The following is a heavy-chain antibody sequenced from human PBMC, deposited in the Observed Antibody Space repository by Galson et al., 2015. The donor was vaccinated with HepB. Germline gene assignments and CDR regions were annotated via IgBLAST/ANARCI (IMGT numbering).Heavy chain of an antibody. D-gene: IGHD5-18*01. Sequence: QSGAEVKKPGESLKISCKASGYIFSNYWIGWVRQMPGKGLEWMGIIFPSDSDTRYSPSFQGQVTISADKSISTAYLQWSRLKASDTAIYYCARRRGYSYGYGDSWGQGTLVTVSS. J-gene: IGHJ4*02. CDR1: GYIFSNYW. CDR2: IFPSDSDT. V-gene: IGHV5-51*01. CDR3: ARRRGYSYGYGDS.